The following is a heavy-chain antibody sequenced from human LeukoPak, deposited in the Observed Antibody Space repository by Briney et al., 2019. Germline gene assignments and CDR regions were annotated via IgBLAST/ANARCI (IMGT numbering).Heavy chain of an antibody. CDR2: IVVGSGNT. CDR3: AADSSYYYYYGIDV. J-gene: IGHJ6*02. Sequence: ASVKVSCKASGFTFTSSAVQWVRQARGQRLEWIGWIVVGSGNTNYAQKFQERVTITRDMSTSTAYMELSSLRSEDTAVYYCAADSSYYYYYGIDVWGQGTTVTVSS. CDR1: GFTFTSSA. V-gene: IGHV1-58*01.